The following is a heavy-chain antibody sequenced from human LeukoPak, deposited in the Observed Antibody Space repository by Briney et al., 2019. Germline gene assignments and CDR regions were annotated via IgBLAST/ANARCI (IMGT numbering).Heavy chain of an antibody. D-gene: IGHD6-6*01. CDR3: ARGPSIAARYDAFDI. CDR2: ISSSGNTI. Sequence: PGGSLRLSSAASEFTFTSYELNWVRQAPGQGLEWVSYISSSGNTISYADSVKGRFTISRDNAKNSLYLQVISLRAEDTAVYYCARGPSIAARYDAFDIWGQGTMVTVSS. V-gene: IGHV3-48*03. J-gene: IGHJ3*02. CDR1: EFTFTSYE.